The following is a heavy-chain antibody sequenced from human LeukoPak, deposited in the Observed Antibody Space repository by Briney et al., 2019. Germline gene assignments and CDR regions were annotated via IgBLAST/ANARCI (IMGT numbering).Heavy chain of an antibody. Sequence: HPGGSLRLSCTASGFTFSSYGMHWVRQAPGKGLEWVAFIRYDGSNKYYADSVKGRFTISRDNSKNTLYLQMNSLRAEDTAVYYCAKDGRDFTRLNYYMDVWGKGTTVTVSS. CDR3: AKDGRDFTRLNYYMDV. J-gene: IGHJ6*03. D-gene: IGHD5-24*01. V-gene: IGHV3-30*02. CDR1: GFTFSSYG. CDR2: IRYDGSNK.